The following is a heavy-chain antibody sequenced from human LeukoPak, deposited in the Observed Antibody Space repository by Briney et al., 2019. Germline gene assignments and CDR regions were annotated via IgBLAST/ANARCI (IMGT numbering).Heavy chain of an antibody. CDR1: GYSISSGYY. CDR3: ARQRYSGSYPD. CDR2: IYYSGTT. D-gene: IGHD1-26*01. V-gene: IGHV4-38-2*02. Sequence: SETLSLTCTVSGYSISSGYYWGWIRQPPGKGLEWIGSIYYSGTTYYNPSLRSRVTISVDTSKNQFSLRLTSVTAADTAVYYCARQRYSGSYPDWGQGTLVTVSS. J-gene: IGHJ4*02.